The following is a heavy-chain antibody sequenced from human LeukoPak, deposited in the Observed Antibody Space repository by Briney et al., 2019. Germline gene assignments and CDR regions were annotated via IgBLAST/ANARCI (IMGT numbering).Heavy chain of an antibody. CDR2: ITAGGTAM. J-gene: IGHJ6*02. CDR3: ARDSFRYCSGGSCYSADYYYGMDV. D-gene: IGHD2-15*01. CDR1: GFTFSSYS. V-gene: IGHV3-48*02. Sequence: GGSLRLSCAASGFTFSSYSMNWVRQAPGKGLEWVSHITAGGTAMFYADSVKGRFTISRDNAKNSLYLQMNSLRDEDTAVYYCARDSFRYCSGGSCYSADYYYGMDVWGQGTTVTVSS.